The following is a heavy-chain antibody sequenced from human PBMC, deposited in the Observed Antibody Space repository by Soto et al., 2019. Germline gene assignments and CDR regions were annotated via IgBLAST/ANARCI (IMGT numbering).Heavy chain of an antibody. CDR2: ISGSGGNT. Sequence: DVQLLQSGGGLVQPGGSLRLSCAASGFSFTSYAMTWGRQTPGRGLEWVSGISGSGGNTFSADPVKGRFTVSRDNSRNTLDLQMNSLRSEDTAIQYCAQDPHLGGNYYVLYFEYWGQGDLVTVSS. J-gene: IGHJ4*02. D-gene: IGHD3-10*02. CDR1: GFSFTSYA. CDR3: AQDPHLGGNYYVLYFEY. V-gene: IGHV3-23*01.